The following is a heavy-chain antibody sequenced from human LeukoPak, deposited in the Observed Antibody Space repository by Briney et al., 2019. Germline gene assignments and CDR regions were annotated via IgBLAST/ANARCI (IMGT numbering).Heavy chain of an antibody. Sequence: GGSLRLSCAASGFTFSSYWMSWVRQAPGKGLEWVANIKQDGSEKYYVDSVKGRFTISRDNAKNSLYLQMNSLRAGDTAVYYCARDYDFWSGYHFDYWGQGTLVTVSS. J-gene: IGHJ4*02. V-gene: IGHV3-7*01. D-gene: IGHD3-3*01. CDR1: GFTFSSYW. CDR2: IKQDGSEK. CDR3: ARDYDFWSGYHFDY.